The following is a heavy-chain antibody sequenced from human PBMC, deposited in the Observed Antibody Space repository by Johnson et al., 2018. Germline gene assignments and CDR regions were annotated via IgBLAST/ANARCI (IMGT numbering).Heavy chain of an antibody. J-gene: IGHJ6*02. CDR3: AKDHPGRDV. CDR1: GFTFSSYS. CDR2: ISSRSHTI. Sequence: VQLVESGGGLVQPGGSLRLSCAASGFTFSSYSMNWVRQAPGKGLEWVSYISSRSHTIYYADSVKGRFTISRDNAKNSLYLQMKSLRADDTAVYYCAKDHPGRDVWGQGTTVTVSS. V-gene: IGHV3-48*01.